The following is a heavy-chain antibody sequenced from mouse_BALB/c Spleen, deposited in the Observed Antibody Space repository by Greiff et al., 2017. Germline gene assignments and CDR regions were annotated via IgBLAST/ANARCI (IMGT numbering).Heavy chain of an antibody. CDR2: INPSSGYT. CDR1: GYTFTSYT. CDR3: ASGETWDY. J-gene: IGHJ2*01. V-gene: IGHV1-4*02. D-gene: IGHD2-13*01. Sequence: VQLQQSAAELARPGASVKMSCKASGYTFTSYTMHWVKQRPGQGLEWIGYINPSSGYTEYNQKFKDKTTLTADKSSSTAYMQLSSLTSEDSAVYYCASGETWDYWGQGTTLTVSS.